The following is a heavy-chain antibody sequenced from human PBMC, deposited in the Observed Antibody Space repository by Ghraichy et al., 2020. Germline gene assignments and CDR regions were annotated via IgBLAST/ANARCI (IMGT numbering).Heavy chain of an antibody. CDR2: INAGNGNT. D-gene: IGHD1-26*01. V-gene: IGHV1-3*01. Sequence: PSVKVSCKASGYTFTSYAMHWVRQAPGQRLEWMGWINAGNGNTKYSQKFQGRVTITRDTSASTAYMELSSLRSEDTAVYYCARSCGLARGKATGVGYWGQGTLVTVSS. CDR1: GYTFTSYA. CDR3: ARSCGLARGKATGVGY. J-gene: IGHJ4*02.